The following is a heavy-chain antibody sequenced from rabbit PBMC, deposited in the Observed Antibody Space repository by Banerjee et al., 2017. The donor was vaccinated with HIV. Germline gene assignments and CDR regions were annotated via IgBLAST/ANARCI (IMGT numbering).Heavy chain of an antibody. D-gene: IGHD4-1*01. CDR3: VKDYSGWGADL. V-gene: IGHV1S45*01. J-gene: IGHJ6*01. CDR1: GLDFGASYW. CDR2: INTSTGNT. Sequence: QEQLEESGGGLVRPGGSLTLTCKASGLDFGASYWICWVRQAPGKGLEWIACINTSTGNTVYASWAKGRFTISKTSSTTVTLQMTSLTAADTATYFCVKDYSGWGADLWGQGTLVTVS.